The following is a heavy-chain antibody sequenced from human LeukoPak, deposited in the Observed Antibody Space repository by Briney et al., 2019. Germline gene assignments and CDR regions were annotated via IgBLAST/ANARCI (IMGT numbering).Heavy chain of an antibody. D-gene: IGHD2-15*01. CDR1: GGSISSYY. CDR3: ASTRRYCSGGSCYRRPPYYFDY. CDR2: IYYSGST. V-gene: IGHV4-59*01. J-gene: IGHJ4*02. Sequence: SETLSLTCTVCGGSISSYYWSWIRQPPGKGLEWIGCIYYSGSTNYNPSLKSRVTISVDTSKNQFSLKLSSVTAADTAVYYCASTRRYCSGGSCYRRPPYYFDYWGQGTLVTVSS.